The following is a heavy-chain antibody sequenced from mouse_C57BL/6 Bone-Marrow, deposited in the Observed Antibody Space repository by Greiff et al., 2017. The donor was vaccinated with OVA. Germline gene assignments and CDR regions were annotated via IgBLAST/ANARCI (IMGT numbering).Heavy chain of an antibody. Sequence: EVKLMESGPGLVKPSQSLSLTCSVTGYSITSGYYWNWIRQFPGNKLEWMGYISYDGSNNYNPSLKNRISITRDTSKNQFFLKLNSVTTEDTATYYCARGPYGNYDAWFAYWGQGTLVTVSA. CDR2: ISYDGSN. CDR3: ARGPYGNYDAWFAY. D-gene: IGHD2-1*01. J-gene: IGHJ3*01. CDR1: GYSITSGYY. V-gene: IGHV3-6*01.